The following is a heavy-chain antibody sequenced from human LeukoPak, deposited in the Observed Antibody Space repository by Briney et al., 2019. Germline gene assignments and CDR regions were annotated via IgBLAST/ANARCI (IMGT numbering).Heavy chain of an antibody. V-gene: IGHV3-23*01. CDR2: ISGSGGST. J-gene: IGHJ3*02. CDR1: GFTFSNAW. D-gene: IGHD4-17*01. CDR3: AKDGDYSRRVESDAFDI. Sequence: PGGSLRLSCAASGFTFSNAWMSWVRQAPGKGLEWVSAISGSGGSTYYADSVKSRFTISRDNSKNTLYLQMNSLRAEDTAVYYCAKDGDYSRRVESDAFDIWGQGTMVTVSS.